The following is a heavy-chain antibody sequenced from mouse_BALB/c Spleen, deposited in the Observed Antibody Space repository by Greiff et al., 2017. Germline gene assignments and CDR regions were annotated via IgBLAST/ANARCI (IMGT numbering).Heavy chain of an antibody. V-gene: IGHV1-7*01. CDR1: GYTFTSYW. CDR2: INPSTGYT. CDR3: ARPNDYDEESPGFAY. J-gene: IGHJ3*01. Sequence: QVHVKQSGAELAKPGASVKMSCKASGYTFTSYWMHWVKQRPGQGLEWIGYINPSTGYTEYNQKFKDKATLTADKSSSTAYMQLSSLTSEDSAVYYCARPNDYDEESPGFAYWGQGTLVTVSA. D-gene: IGHD2-4*01.